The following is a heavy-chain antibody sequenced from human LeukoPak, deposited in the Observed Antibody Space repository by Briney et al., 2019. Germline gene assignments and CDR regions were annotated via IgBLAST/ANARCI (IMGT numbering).Heavy chain of an antibody. CDR2: IYYSGST. J-gene: IGHJ6*02. V-gene: IGHV4-31*03. CDR1: GGSISSGGYY. Sequence: SETLSLTCTVSGGSISSGGYYWSWIRQHPGKGLEWIGYIYYSGSTYYNPSLKSRVTISVDTSKNQFSLKLSSVTAADTAVYYCARDYLLFPHDYGDYGHSGYYYYGMDVWGQGTTVTVSS. D-gene: IGHD4-17*01. CDR3: ARDYLLFPHDYGDYGHSGYYYYGMDV.